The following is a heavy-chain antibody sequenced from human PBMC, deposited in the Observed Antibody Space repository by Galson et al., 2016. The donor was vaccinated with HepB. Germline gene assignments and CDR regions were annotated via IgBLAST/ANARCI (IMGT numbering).Heavy chain of an antibody. CDR3: ARHVGVPGTRGFDY. CDR1: GYSISSGYS. D-gene: IGHD2-2*01. V-gene: IGHV4-38-2*01. CDR2: IYHSGTA. Sequence: ATLSLTCAVSGYSISSGYSWGWLRQPPGKGLEWMVEIYHSGTANDNPSLESRGTMSLDKAKNQISLKVTSVTAADTAVYYCARHVGVPGTRGFDYWGQGTLVTVSS. J-gene: IGHJ4*02.